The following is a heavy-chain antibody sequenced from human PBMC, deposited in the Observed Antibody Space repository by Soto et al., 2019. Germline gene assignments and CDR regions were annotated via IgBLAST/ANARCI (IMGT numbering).Heavy chain of an antibody. V-gene: IGHV1-69*01. CDR2: IIPIFRSA. D-gene: IGHD3-10*01. Sequence: VKVSCQASGGTLRNNVINWVQQAPGQGLQWVGGIIPIFRSAHYAQNVQGRVTITADADGHTGTAYMELTGLRPEDTAVYYCALAPLSDSLFTRLYQPEANPPGDYYFFALDPWGQGTTVTVSS. J-gene: IGHJ6*02. CDR3: ALAPLSDSLFTRLYQPEANPPGDYYFFALDP. CDR1: GGTLRNNV.